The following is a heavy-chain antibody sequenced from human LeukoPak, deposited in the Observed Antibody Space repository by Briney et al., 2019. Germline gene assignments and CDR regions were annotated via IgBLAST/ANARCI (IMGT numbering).Heavy chain of an antibody. CDR1: GFTFSSYS. D-gene: IGHD3-3*01. CDR2: ISISSSYI. J-gene: IGHJ4*02. CDR3: ARDSYDFWSGYYAISVGDY. V-gene: IGHV3-21*01. Sequence: GGSLRLSCAASGFTFSSYSMNWVRQAPGKGLEWVSSISISSSYIYYADSVKGRFTISRDNAKNSLYLQMNSLRAEDTAVYYCARDSYDFWSGYYAISVGDYWGQGTLVTVSS.